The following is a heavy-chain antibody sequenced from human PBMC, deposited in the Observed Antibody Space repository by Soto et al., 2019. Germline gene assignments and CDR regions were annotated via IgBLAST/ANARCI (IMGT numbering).Heavy chain of an antibody. CDR1: GGTFSSYA. V-gene: IGHV1-69*05. J-gene: IGHJ4*02. Sequence: QVQLVQSGAEVKKPGSSVKVSCKASGGTFSSYAISWVRQAPGQGLEWMGGIIPIFGTANYAQKFQGRAXXXXXXXXXXXXXXXXXXXXXXXXXXXXXXXXXXXXYSPFDYWGQGTLVTVSS. CDR3: XXXXXXXXYSPFDY. D-gene: IGHD4-4*01. CDR2: IIPIFGTA.